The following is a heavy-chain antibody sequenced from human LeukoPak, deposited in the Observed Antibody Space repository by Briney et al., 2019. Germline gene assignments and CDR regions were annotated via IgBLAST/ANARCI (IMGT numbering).Heavy chain of an antibody. CDR2: LWNDGTNE. V-gene: IGHV3-33*01. D-gene: IGHD3-16*01. CDR3: ARRGTPNAFDL. CDR1: GFTFNNYG. J-gene: IGHJ3*01. Sequence: PGGSLRLSCAASGFTFNNYGMHWVRQAPGRGLEWVALLWNDGTNENYADSVKGRFAISRNNSKNTMYLQMNNLRAEDTAVYYRARRGTPNAFDLWGQGTMVTVSS.